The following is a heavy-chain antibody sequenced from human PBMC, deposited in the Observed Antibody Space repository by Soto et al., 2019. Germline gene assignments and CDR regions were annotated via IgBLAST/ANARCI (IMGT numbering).Heavy chain of an antibody. CDR3: AKSDSVKVTRHLVC. D-gene: IGHD4-4*01. CDR2: IGADGVTV. V-gene: IGHV3-23*01. CDR1: GFTFSTYS. J-gene: IGHJ4*02. Sequence: EVQLLESGGGLEQPGASLRLSCVASGFTFSTYSMNWVRQAPGKGLEWVSVIGADGVTVYYADFVKGRFTISRDNSKNALYLQMNGLRAEDTAIYYCAKSDSVKVTRHLVCWGQGTLVTVS.